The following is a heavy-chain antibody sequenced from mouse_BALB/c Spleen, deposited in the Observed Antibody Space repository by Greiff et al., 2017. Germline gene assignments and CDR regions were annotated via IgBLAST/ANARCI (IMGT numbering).Heavy chain of an antibody. CDR1: GFTFSSYG. CDR3: ARAAYYGNYDY. Sequence: EVKLVESGGGLVQPGGSLKLSCAASGFTFSSYGMSWVRQTPDKRLELVATINSNGGSTYYPDSVKGRFTISRDNAKNTLYLQMSSLKSEDTAMYDCARAAYYGNYDYWGQGTTLTVSS. V-gene: IGHV5-6-3*01. J-gene: IGHJ2*01. D-gene: IGHD2-10*01. CDR2: INSNGGST.